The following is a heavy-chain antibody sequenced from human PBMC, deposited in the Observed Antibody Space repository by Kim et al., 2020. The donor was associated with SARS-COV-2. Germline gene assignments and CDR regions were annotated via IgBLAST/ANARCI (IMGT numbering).Heavy chain of an antibody. CDR1: GFSLSTSGMC. V-gene: IGHV2-70*17. CDR2: IDWDDDK. Sequence: SGPTLVKPTQTLTLTCTFSGFSLSTSGMCVSWIRQPPGKALEWLARIDWDDDKFYSTSLKTRLTISKDTSKNQVVLTMTNMAPVDTATYYCARTLPLRGNTYGWYFDFWGQGTLVTVSS. CDR3: ARTLPLRGNTYGWYFDF. J-gene: IGHJ4*02. D-gene: IGHD5-18*01.